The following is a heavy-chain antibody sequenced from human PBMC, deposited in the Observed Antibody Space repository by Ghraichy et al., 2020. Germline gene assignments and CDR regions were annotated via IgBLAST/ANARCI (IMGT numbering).Heavy chain of an antibody. CDR3: ARYRSGWCFDY. D-gene: IGHD6-19*01. CDR2: IFHSGST. Sequence: SETLSLTCGVSGYSISSGYFWGWIRQPPGEGLEWIGNIFHSGSTDYNPSLKSRVTISVDTSKNQFSLRLSSVTAADTAVYYCARYRSGWCFDYWGQGTLVTVSS. CDR1: GYSISSGYF. J-gene: IGHJ4*02. V-gene: IGHV4-38-2*01.